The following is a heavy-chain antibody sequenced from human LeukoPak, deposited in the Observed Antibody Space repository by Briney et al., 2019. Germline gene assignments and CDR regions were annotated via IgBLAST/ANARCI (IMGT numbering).Heavy chain of an antibody. CDR1: GFTFSGSA. CDR2: IRSKANSYAT. CDR3: TRLPGGATGN. J-gene: IGHJ4*02. V-gene: IGHV3-73*01. Sequence: PGGSLRLSCSASGFTFSGSAMHWVRQASGKGLEWVGRIRSKANSYATAYAASVKGRFTISRDDSKNTAYLQVNSLKTEDTAVYYCTRLPGGATGNWGQGTLVTVSS. D-gene: IGHD1-26*01.